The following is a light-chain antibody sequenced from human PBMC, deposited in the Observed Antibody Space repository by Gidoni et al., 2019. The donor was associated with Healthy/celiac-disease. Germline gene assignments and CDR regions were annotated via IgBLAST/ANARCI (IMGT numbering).Light chain of an antibody. CDR3: QQYNNWPRT. CDR2: GAS. Sequence: EIVMTQSPATLSVSPGERATLSCRASQSVSSNLAWYQQKPGQAPRLLIYGASSGSGTEFTPTISSLQSEDFAVYYCQQYNNWPRTFGQXTKVEIK. J-gene: IGKJ1*01. CDR1: QSVSSN. V-gene: IGKV3-15*01.